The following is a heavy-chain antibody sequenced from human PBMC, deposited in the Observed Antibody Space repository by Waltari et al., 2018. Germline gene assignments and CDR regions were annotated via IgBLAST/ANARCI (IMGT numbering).Heavy chain of an antibody. Sequence: QVQLQESGPGLVKPSQTLSLTCTVSGGSISSGRYYWTWLRQPAGKGLEGIGRIYASGSTNYNPSLKSRVTISVDTPRNQFSLKLTSVTAADTAVYYCARDTEYYYDDSGFVFDIWGQGTMVTVSS. J-gene: IGHJ3*02. CDR2: IYASGST. CDR1: GGSISSGRYY. CDR3: ARDTEYYYDDSGFVFDI. D-gene: IGHD3-22*01. V-gene: IGHV4-61*02.